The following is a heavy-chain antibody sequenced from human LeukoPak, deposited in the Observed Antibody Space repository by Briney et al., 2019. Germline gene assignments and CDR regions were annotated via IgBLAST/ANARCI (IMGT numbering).Heavy chain of an antibody. J-gene: IGHJ4*02. CDR2: IYYSGST. V-gene: IGHV4-59*08. D-gene: IGHD6-13*01. CDR3: ARVGYSSSRPDY. Sequence: SETLSLTCTVSGGSISSYYWSWIRQPPGKGLEWIGYIYYSGSTNYNPSLKSRVTISVDTSKNQFSLKLSSVTAADTAVYYCARVGYSSSRPDYWGQGTLVTVSS. CDR1: GGSISSYY.